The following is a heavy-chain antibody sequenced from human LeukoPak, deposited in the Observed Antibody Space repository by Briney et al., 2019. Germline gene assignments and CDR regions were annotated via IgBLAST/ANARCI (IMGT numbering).Heavy chain of an antibody. J-gene: IGHJ3*02. V-gene: IGHV3-23*01. CDR3: AKDVYSSDTSGDAFDI. CDR1: GFTFSSYD. Sequence: GGSLRLSCAASGFTFSSYDMSWVRQAPGKGLERVSAISGSGGSTYYADSVKGRFTISRDNSKNTLSLRMNSLSAEDTAVYYCAKDVYSSDTSGDAFDIWGQGTMVTVSS. D-gene: IGHD3-22*01. CDR2: ISGSGGST.